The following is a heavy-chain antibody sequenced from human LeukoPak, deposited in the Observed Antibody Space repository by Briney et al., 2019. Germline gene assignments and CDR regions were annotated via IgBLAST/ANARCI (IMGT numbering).Heavy chain of an antibody. CDR2: INHSGST. CDR1: GGSFSDDH. V-gene: IGHV4-34*01. J-gene: IGHJ3*02. CDR3: ARGRHKKRLRFLEWLGAFDI. D-gene: IGHD3-3*01. Sequence: SETLPLTCAVYGGSFSDDHWSWIRQPPGKGLEWIGEINHSGSTNYNPSLKSRVIISVDMSKNQFSLKLSTVTAADTAVYYCARGRHKKRLRFLEWLGAFDIWGQGTVVTVSS.